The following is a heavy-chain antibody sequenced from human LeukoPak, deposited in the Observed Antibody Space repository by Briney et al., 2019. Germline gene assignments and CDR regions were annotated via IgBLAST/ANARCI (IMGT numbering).Heavy chain of an antibody. J-gene: IGHJ4*02. V-gene: IGHV3-21*01. CDR3: ARDPNWTYFDY. CDR2: ISSSSYI. Sequence: GGSLRLSCAASGFTFSSYSMNWVRQAPGKGLEWVSSISSSSYIYYADSVKGRFTISRDNAKNSLYLQMNSLRAEDTAVYYCARDPNWTYFDYWGQGTLVTVSS. CDR1: GFTFSSYS. D-gene: IGHD1-20*01.